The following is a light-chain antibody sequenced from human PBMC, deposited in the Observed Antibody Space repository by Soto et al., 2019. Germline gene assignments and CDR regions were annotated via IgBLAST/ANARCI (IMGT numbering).Light chain of an antibody. CDR2: EVS. V-gene: IGLV2-14*01. CDR3: SSLTTSFTYV. Sequence: QSALTHPASVSGSAGQSVASSCTGTSSDVGAYNYISWCQQHPGKAPKLLLSEVSNRPSGVSDRFSGSKSGNTASLTISGLQAEDEADYYCSSLTTSFTYVFGAGTKVTVL. CDR1: SSDVGAYNY. J-gene: IGLJ1*01.